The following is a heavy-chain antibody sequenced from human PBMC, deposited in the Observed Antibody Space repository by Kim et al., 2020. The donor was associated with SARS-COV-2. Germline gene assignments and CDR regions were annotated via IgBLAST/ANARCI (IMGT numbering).Heavy chain of an antibody. V-gene: IGHV3-33*01. CDR3: AREYSNYYFDY. Sequence: KYYADSVKGRFTISRDNSKNTLYLQMNSLRAEDTAVYYCAREYSNYYFDYWGQGTLVTVSS. CDR2: K. J-gene: IGHJ4*02. D-gene: IGHD4-4*01.